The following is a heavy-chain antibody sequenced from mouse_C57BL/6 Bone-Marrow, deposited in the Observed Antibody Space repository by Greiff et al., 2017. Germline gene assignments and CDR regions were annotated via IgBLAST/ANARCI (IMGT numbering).Heavy chain of an antibody. V-gene: IGHV1-61*01. Sequence: QVQLQQPGAELVRPGSSVKLSCKASGYTFTSYWMDWVKQRPGQGLEWIGNIYPSDSETHYNQKFKDKATLTVDKSSSTAYMQLSSLTSEESAVYYCARSEIYDGYTFDYWGQGTTLTVSS. CDR1: GYTFTSYW. J-gene: IGHJ2*01. CDR2: IYPSDSET. CDR3: ARSEIYDGYTFDY. D-gene: IGHD2-3*01.